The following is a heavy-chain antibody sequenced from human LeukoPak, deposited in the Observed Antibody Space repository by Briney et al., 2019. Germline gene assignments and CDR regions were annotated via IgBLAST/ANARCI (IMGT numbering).Heavy chain of an antibody. Sequence: ASVKVSCKASGYTFTMYYIHWVRQAPGQGLEWMGMINPSDGSTTYAQRFQGRVTMTRDMSTTTVYMDLRSLRSEDTAACFCAREQRGGLSGNLEGLFASYYTYYYMDVWGRGTTVTVSS. D-gene: IGHD3-3*01. CDR1: GYTFTMYY. V-gene: IGHV1-46*01. CDR3: AREQRGGLSGNLEGLFASYYTYYYMDV. CDR2: INPSDGST. J-gene: IGHJ6*03.